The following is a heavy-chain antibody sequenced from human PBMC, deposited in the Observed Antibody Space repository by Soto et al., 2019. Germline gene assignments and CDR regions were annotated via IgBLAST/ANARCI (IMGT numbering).Heavy chain of an antibody. CDR3: ASGSSGWYSNSLFDC. CDR2: ISSSSSYI. Sequence: EVQLVESGGGLVKPGGSLRLSCAASGFTFSSYSMNWVRQAPGKGLEWVSSISSSSSYIYYADSVKGRFTISRDNAKNSLYLQMNSLRAEDTAVYYCASGSSGWYSNSLFDCWGQGILVTVSS. CDR1: GFTFSSYS. V-gene: IGHV3-21*01. J-gene: IGHJ4*02. D-gene: IGHD6-19*01.